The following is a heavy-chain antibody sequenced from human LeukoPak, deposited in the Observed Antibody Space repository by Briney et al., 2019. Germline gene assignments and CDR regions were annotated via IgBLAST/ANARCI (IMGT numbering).Heavy chain of an antibody. CDR1: GFTFSSND. D-gene: IGHD6-13*01. CDR2: IDTAGDT. V-gene: IGHV3-13*01. CDR3: ARVAAGGKGFDY. Sequence: GGSLRLSCAASGFTFSSNDMHWVRQATGKGLEWVSAIDTAGDTYYPGSVKGRFTISRENAKNSLYLQVNILRAGDTAVYYCARVAAGGKGFDYWGQGTLVTVSS. J-gene: IGHJ4*02.